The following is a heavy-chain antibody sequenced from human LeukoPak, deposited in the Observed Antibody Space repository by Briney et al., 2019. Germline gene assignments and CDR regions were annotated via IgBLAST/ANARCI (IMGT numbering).Heavy chain of an antibody. Sequence: PGGSLRLSCAASGFTVSSNYMSWVRQAPGKGLEWVSVIYSGGSTYYADSVKGRFTISRDNSKNTLYLQMNSLRAEDTAVYYCAKYTYYYGSGSPNWFDPWGQGTLVTVSS. V-gene: IGHV3-53*01. J-gene: IGHJ5*02. CDR3: AKYTYYYGSGSPNWFDP. CDR2: IYSGGST. D-gene: IGHD3-10*01. CDR1: GFTVSSNY.